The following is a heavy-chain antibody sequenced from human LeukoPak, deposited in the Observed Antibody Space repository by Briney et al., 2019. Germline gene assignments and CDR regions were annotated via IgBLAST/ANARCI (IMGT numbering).Heavy chain of an antibody. CDR1: GFTFSSHW. CDR3: ARGNWEPADY. V-gene: IGHV3-74*01. CDR2: ISTDGRTA. J-gene: IGHJ4*02. Sequence: PGGSLRLSCAASGFTFSSHWMHWVRQAPGKGLVWVSRISTDGRTATYADSVKGRFTISRDNAKNTLYLQMNSLRVEDTAVYYCARGNWEPADYWGQGTLVTVSS. D-gene: IGHD1-26*01.